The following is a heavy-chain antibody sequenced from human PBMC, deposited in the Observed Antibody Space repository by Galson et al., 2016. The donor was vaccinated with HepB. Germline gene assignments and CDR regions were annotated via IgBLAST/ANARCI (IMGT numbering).Heavy chain of an antibody. J-gene: IGHJ6*02. CDR1: GFTFSSYG. CDR2: IWYDGSYK. Sequence: SLRLSCAASGFTFSSYGMHWVRQAPGKGLEWVAVIWYDGSYKYYADSVKGRFTISRDNSNNTLYLQMNSLRAEDTAVYYCAKEDGDSFYGMDVWGQGTRSSSP. CDR3: AKEDGDSFYGMDV. V-gene: IGHV3-33*06. D-gene: IGHD5-24*01.